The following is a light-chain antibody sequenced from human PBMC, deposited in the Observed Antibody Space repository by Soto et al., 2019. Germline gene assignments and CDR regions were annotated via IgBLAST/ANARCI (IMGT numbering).Light chain of an antibody. CDR1: SSDIGTYNY. CDR2: EVS. J-gene: IGLJ1*01. Sequence: QSALTQPASVSGSPGQSITISCTGTSSDIGTYNYVSWYQQHPGKAPKLMLYEVSNRPSGVSNRFFGSKSGNTASLTISGLQAEDEADYFCNSYTSSSTLYVFGTGTKLT. CDR3: NSYTSSSTLYV. V-gene: IGLV2-14*01.